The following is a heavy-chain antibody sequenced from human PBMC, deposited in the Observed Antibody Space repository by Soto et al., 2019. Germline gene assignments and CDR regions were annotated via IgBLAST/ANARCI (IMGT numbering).Heavy chain of an antibody. V-gene: IGHV4-34*01. D-gene: IGHD6-13*01. CDR2: INHSGST. CDR3: ARGFETAAGTFDY. J-gene: IGHJ4*02. Sequence: PAETLSLTCAVYGGSVSGYYWSWIRQPPGKGLEWIGEINHSGSTNYNPSLKSRVTISVDTSKNQFSLKLSSVTAADTAVYYCARGFETAAGTFDYWGQGTLVTVSS. CDR1: GGSVSGYY.